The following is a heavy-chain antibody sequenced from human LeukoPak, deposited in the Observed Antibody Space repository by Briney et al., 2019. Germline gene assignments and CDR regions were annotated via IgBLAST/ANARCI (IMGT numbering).Heavy chain of an antibody. CDR3: AREVIITMVRGSDDNWFDP. CDR1: GYTFTSYG. Sequence: ASVKVSCKASGYTFTSYGISWVRQAPGQGLEWMGWISAYNGNTNYAQKLQGRVTMTTDTSTSTAYMKLRSLRSDDTAVYYCAREVIITMVRGSDDNWFDPWGQGTLVTVSS. D-gene: IGHD3-10*01. J-gene: IGHJ5*02. CDR2: ISAYNGNT. V-gene: IGHV1-18*01.